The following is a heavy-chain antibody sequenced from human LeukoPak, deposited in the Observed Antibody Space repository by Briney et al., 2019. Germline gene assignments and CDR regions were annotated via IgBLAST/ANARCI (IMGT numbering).Heavy chain of an antibody. CDR1: GFTFSSYG. D-gene: IGHD3-22*01. CDR2: IWYDGSNK. J-gene: IGHJ4*02. V-gene: IGHV3-33*01. CDR3: ARDNPGNYYDSSGYYGDLDY. Sequence: QSGGSLRLSCAASGFTFSSYGMHWVRQAPGKGLEWVAVIWYDGSNKYYADSVKGRFTISRDNSKNTLYLQMNSLRAEDTAVYYCARDNPGNYYDSSGYYGDLDYWGQGTLVTVSS.